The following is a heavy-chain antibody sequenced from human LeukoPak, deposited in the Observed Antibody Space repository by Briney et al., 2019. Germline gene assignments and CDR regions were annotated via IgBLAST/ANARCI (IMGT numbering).Heavy chain of an antibody. CDR3: AKDGPSRPYDY. J-gene: IGHJ4*02. CDR1: EFTFSSYS. Sequence: GGSLRLSCAASEFTFSSYSMNWVRQAPGKGLEWVSVISANGDDTKYADSVKGRFTSSRDNSRNTLYLQMTSLRAEDTAVYYCAKDGPSRPYDYWGQGTQVTVSS. D-gene: IGHD2-2*01. CDR2: ISANGDDT. V-gene: IGHV3-23*01.